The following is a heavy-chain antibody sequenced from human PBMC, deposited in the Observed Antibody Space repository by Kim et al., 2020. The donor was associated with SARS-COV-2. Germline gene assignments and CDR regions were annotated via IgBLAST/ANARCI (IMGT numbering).Heavy chain of an antibody. D-gene: IGHD2-21*01. J-gene: IGHJ6*03. CDR2: VSYDGTYK. Sequence: GGSLRLSCTASGFTLSTYAVHWVRQAPGKGLAWVAVVSYDGTYKYYADSVKGRFTLSRDNSKNTLYLQMNSLRAEDTAVYYCARDLRFGGGEPSYFYYMDVWGQGTTVTVSS. V-gene: IGHV3-30-3*01. CDR1: GFTLSTYA. CDR3: ARDLRFGGGEPSYFYYMDV.